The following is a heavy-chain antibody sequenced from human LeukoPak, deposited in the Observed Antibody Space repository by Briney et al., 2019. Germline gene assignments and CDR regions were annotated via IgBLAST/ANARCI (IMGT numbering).Heavy chain of an antibody. D-gene: IGHD3-10*01. Sequence: GGSLRLSCAASGFTFNSHSMNWVRQAPGKGLEWVSYISSSRGSTIYYADSVKGRFTISRDSAKNSLYLQMNSLRAEDTAVYYCARARGTGPGAHFDYWGQGTLVIVSS. V-gene: IGHV3-48*01. J-gene: IGHJ4*02. CDR1: GFTFNSHS. CDR2: ISSSRGSTI. CDR3: ARARGTGPGAHFDY.